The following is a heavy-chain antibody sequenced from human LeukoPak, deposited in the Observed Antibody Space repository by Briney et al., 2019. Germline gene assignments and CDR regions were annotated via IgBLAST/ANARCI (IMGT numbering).Heavy chain of an antibody. Sequence: GGSLRLSCAASGFTFSSFAMHWVRQAPGKGLEWVSVISYDGSNKYYADSVKGRFTISRDNSKNTLYLQMNSLRAEDTAVFYCARYRALGSPAGFDYWGEGTLVTVSP. J-gene: IGHJ4*02. D-gene: IGHD3-10*01. V-gene: IGHV3-30*04. CDR2: ISYDGSNK. CDR3: ARYRALGSPAGFDY. CDR1: GFTFSSFA.